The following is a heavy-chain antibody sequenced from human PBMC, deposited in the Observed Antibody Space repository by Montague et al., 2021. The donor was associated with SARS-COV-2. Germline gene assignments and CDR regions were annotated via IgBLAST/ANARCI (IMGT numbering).Heavy chain of an antibody. CDR2: IYHSGST. Sequence: SETLSLTCTVSGYSISSGYYWGWIRQPPGKGLEWIGSIYHSGSTYYNPSLKSRVTMSVATPKNQFSLKLTSVTAAATAVYYCARDVRYYEFWSVRGQTSPDYWGQGTLVTVSS. CDR1: GYSISSGYY. CDR3: ARDVRYYEFWSVRGQTSPDY. J-gene: IGHJ4*02. D-gene: IGHD3-3*01. V-gene: IGHV4-38-2*02.